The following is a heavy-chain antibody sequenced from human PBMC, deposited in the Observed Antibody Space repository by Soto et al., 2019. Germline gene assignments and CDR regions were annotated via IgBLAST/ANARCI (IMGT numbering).Heavy chain of an antibody. D-gene: IGHD4-4*01. J-gene: IGHJ6*03. CDR1: GYTFRSYG. CDR3: AKADSNYAGRFSYYYMDV. Sequence: KVSCKASGYTFRSYGISWVRQAPGQGLEWMGWISGYNGNTHYSQKFQGKVTMTTDTSTSTAYMELRNLRSDDTAVYYCAKADSNYAGRFSYYYMDVWGTGTMVTVSS. CDR2: ISGYNGNT. V-gene: IGHV1-18*01.